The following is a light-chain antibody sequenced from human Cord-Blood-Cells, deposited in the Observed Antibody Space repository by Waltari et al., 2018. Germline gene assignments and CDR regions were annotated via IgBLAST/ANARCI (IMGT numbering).Light chain of an antibody. J-gene: IGLJ3*02. CDR1: SSDVGGYNY. CDR3: SSYTSSSTWV. Sequence: QSALTHPASVSGSPGQSITLSCTGTSSDVGGYNYFSWYQQHPGKAPKLMIYDVSNRPSGVSNRFSGSKSGNTASLTISGLQADDEADYYCSSYTSSSTWVFGGGTKLTVL. V-gene: IGLV2-14*01. CDR2: DVS.